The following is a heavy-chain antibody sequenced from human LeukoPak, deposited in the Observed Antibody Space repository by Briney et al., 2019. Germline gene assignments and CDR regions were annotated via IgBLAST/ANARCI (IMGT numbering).Heavy chain of an antibody. CDR1: GYSFTSYW. CDR2: IYPGDSDT. Sequence: GESLKISCKGSGYSFTSYWIGWVRQMPGKGLEWMGIIYPGDSDTRYSPSFQGQVTISADKSISTAYLQWSSLKASDTAMYYCAMTRRGVGATDAFDIWGQGTMVTVSS. D-gene: IGHD1-26*01. V-gene: IGHV5-51*01. CDR3: AMTRRGVGATDAFDI. J-gene: IGHJ3*02.